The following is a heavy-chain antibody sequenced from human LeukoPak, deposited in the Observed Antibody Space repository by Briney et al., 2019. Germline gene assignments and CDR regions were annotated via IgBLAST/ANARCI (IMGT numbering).Heavy chain of an antibody. J-gene: IGHJ4*02. CDR1: GFTFSSYG. CDR3: ARGAYNWNYVVDY. Sequence: GGSLRLSCAASGFTFSSYGMHWVRQAPGKGLEWVAVIWYDGSNKYYADSVKGRFTISRDNSKNTLYLQMNSLRAEDTAVYYCARGAYNWNYVVDYWGQGTLVTVSS. D-gene: IGHD1-7*01. V-gene: IGHV3-33*01. CDR2: IWYDGSNK.